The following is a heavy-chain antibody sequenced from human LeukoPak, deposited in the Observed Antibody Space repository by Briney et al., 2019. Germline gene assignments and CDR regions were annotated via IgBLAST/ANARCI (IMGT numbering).Heavy chain of an antibody. CDR2: ISASGGST. CDR1: GFTINSYA. V-gene: IGHV3-23*01. D-gene: IGHD3-10*01. CDR3: ARDSLSGEYHYGWGCFDY. Sequence: GGSLRLSCAASGFTINSYAMHWVRQAPGKGLEWVSGISASGGSTVYADSVRGRFTISRDISKNTLFLQMNSLRAEDTAVYYCARDSLSGEYHYGWGCFDYWGQGALVTVSS. J-gene: IGHJ4*02.